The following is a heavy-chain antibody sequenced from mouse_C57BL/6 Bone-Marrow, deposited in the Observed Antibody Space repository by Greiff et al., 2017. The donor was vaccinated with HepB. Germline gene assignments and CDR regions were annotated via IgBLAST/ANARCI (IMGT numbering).Heavy chain of an antibody. Sequence: VQLQQSGPGLVQPSQSLSITCTVSGFSLTSYGVHWVRQSPGKGLEWLGVIWSGGSTDYNAAFISRRSISKDNSKSQIFFKMNSLQADDTAIYYCARNKGAYYSNYGGFAYWGQGTLVTVSA. D-gene: IGHD2-5*01. J-gene: IGHJ3*01. CDR3: ARNKGAYYSNYGGFAY. CDR2: IWSGGST. V-gene: IGHV2-2*01. CDR1: GFSLTSYG.